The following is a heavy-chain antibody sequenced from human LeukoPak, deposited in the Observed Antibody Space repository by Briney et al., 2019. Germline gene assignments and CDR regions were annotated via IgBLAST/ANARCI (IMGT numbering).Heavy chain of an antibody. CDR1: GFTVRSNY. D-gene: IGHD3-22*01. CDR3: AASTMIVEIDAFDI. CDR2: IYSGGST. J-gene: IGHJ3*02. Sequence: PGGSLRLSCAASGFTVRSNYMSWVRQAPGKGLEWVPVIYSGGSTYYADSVKGRFTISRDNSKNTLYLQMNSLRAEDTAVYYCAASTMIVEIDAFDIWGQGTMVTVSS. V-gene: IGHV3-66*01.